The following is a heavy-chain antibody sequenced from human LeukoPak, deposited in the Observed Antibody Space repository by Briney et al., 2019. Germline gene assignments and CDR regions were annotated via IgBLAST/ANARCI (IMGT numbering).Heavy chain of an antibody. Sequence: SVKVSCKASGGTFSSYAISWVRQAPGQGLEWMGGIIPIFGTANYAQQFQGRVTITADESTSTAYMELSSLRSEDTAVYYCARRDHPEVAFDIWGQGTMVTVSS. V-gene: IGHV1-69*13. CDR1: GGTFSSYA. D-gene: IGHD1-14*01. J-gene: IGHJ3*02. CDR3: ARRDHPEVAFDI. CDR2: IIPIFGTA.